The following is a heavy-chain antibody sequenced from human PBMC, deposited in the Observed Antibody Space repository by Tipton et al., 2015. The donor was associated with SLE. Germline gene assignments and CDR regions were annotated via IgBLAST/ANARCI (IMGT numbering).Heavy chain of an antibody. V-gene: IGHV1-2*02. J-gene: IGHJ3*02. D-gene: IGHD3-16*02. CDR2: ISPKSGDT. Sequence: QLVQSGPEVKKPGASVKVSCNASGYTLIGYYMHWVRQAPGQGLEWMGWISPKSGDTNYAQRFQGRVSMTRDTSISTAYMELGRLTSDDTAVYYCARDSDLSHDACDIWGQGTMVTVSS. CDR3: ARDSDLSHDACDI. CDR1: GYTLIGYY.